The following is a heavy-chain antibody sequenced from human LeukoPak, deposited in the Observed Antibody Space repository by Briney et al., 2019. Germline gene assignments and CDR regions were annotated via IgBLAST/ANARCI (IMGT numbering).Heavy chain of an antibody. Sequence: GGSLRLSCAASGFTFSNYTMNWVRQAPGKGLEWVSSISSSSSYIYYADSVKGRFTISRDNAKNSLYLQMNSLRAEDTAVYYCARVGSEQLGPVNYWGQGTLVTVSS. CDR3: ARVGSEQLGPVNY. D-gene: IGHD6-6*01. CDR2: ISSSSSYI. J-gene: IGHJ4*02. V-gene: IGHV3-21*01. CDR1: GFTFSNYT.